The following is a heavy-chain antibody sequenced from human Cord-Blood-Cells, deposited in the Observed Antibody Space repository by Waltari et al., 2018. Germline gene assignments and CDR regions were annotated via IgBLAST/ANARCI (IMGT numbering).Heavy chain of an antibody. V-gene: IGHV4-34*01. CDR2: INHSGST. J-gene: IGHJ4*02. CDR1: GGSFSGYY. D-gene: IGHD3-3*01. Sequence: QVQLQQWGAGLLKPSETLSLTCAVYGGSFSGYYWSWIRQPPGKGLEWIGEINHSGSTNYNPSLKSRVTISVDTSKNQFSLKLSSGTAADTAVYYCARGQVTSFGVANDYWGQGTLVTVSS. CDR3: ARGQVTSFGVANDY.